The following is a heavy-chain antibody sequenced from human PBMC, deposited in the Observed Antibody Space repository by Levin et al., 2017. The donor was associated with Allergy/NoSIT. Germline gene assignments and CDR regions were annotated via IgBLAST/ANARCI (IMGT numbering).Heavy chain of an antibody. D-gene: IGHD4-11*01. J-gene: IGHJ4*02. CDR1: GFTFNNYA. CDR3: AKDAIRGSNQPYYFDY. V-gene: IGHV3-23*01. Sequence: GGSLRLSCAASGFTFNNYAMSWVRQAPGKGREWVSAIINSGVGTYYADSVKGRFTISRDNSKNTMYLQMNSLRAEDTAVYFCAKDAIRGSNQPYYFDYWGQGTLVTASS. CDR2: IINSGVGT.